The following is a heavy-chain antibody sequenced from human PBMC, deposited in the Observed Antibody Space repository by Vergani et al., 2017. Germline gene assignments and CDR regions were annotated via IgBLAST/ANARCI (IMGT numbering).Heavy chain of an antibody. CDR2: ISGSGGST. D-gene: IGHD5-18*01. CDR3: ANTIRSWIRFDY. CDR1: GFTFSSYA. V-gene: IGHV3-23*01. Sequence: EVQLLESGGGLVQPGGSLRLSCAASGFTFSSYAMSWVRQAPGKGLEWVSAISGSGGSTYYADSVKGRFTISRDNSKNMLYLQMNSLRAEDTAVYYCANTIRSWIRFDYWGQGTLVTVSS. J-gene: IGHJ4*02.